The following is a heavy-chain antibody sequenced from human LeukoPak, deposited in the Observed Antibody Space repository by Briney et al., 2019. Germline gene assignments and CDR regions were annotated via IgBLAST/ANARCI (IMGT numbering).Heavy chain of an antibody. J-gene: IGHJ4*02. D-gene: IGHD3-16*01. CDR1: GFTFSSYA. CDR3: ARDWMGAADY. CDR2: ISYDGSNK. V-gene: IGHV3-30*04. Sequence: GGSLRLSCAAPGFTFSSYAMHWVRQAPGKGLEWVAVISYDGSNKYYADSVKGRFTISRDNSKNTLYLQMNSLRAEDTAVYYCARDWMGAADYWGQGTLVTVSS.